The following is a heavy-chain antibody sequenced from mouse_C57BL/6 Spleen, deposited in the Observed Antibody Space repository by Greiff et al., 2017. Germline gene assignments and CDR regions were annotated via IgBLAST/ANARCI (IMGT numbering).Heavy chain of an antibody. J-gene: IGHJ3*01. CDR2: INPNNGGT. V-gene: IGHV1-22*01. CDR3: VYDGYYRFAY. CDR1: GYTFTDYN. D-gene: IGHD2-3*01. Sequence: VQLKQSGPELVKPGASVKMSCKASGYTFTDYNMHWVKQSHGKSLEWIGYINPNNGGTSYNQKFKGKATLTVNKSSSTAYMELRSLTSEDSAVYYCVYDGYYRFAYWGQGTLVTVSA.